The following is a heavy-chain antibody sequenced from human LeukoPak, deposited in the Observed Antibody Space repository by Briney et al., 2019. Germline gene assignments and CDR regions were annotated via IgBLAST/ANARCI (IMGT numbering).Heavy chain of an antibody. J-gene: IGHJ4*02. CDR1: GGSFEHYY. CDR2: VYYTGNT. Sequence: SETLSLTCTVSGGSFEHYYWSWIRQPPGKGLEFLGYVYYTGNTDHSPPLKSRLTISADTAKNQFSLNLRSATAADTAVYYCASHRRSHGAEYWGQGTLVTVSS. CDR3: ASHRRSHGAEY. V-gene: IGHV4-59*01. D-gene: IGHD5-18*01.